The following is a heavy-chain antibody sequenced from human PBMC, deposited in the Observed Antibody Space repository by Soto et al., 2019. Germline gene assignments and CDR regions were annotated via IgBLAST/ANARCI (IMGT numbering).Heavy chain of an antibody. J-gene: IGHJ5*01. V-gene: IGHV3-48*03. D-gene: IGHD3-3*01. CDR2: INGGGDVK. CDR1: GFAFANYE. CDR3: ARLSGDGFWKSYSPYNLFES. Sequence: GGSLRLSCAASGFAFANYEMHWVRQAPGKGLDWVAYINGGGDVKYYADSVEGRFTISRDNAKNALFLQMDNPRAEDTAIYYCARLSGDGFWKSYSPYNLFESWGQGALVTVSS.